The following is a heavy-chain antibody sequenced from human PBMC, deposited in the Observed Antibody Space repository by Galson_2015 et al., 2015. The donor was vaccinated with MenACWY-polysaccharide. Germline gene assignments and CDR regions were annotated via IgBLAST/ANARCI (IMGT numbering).Heavy chain of an antibody. V-gene: IGHV3-23*01. CDR2: LSPTTGNT. J-gene: IGHJ4*02. CDR1: GLTFSSYG. CDR3: AKGAAHYGSGNYYDY. D-gene: IGHD3-10*01. Sequence: LRLSCAGSGLTFSSYGLGWVRQAPGKGLEWVSGLSPTTGNTYYADSVRGRFTISRDNSKNTLYLQMGSLRAEDTALYYCAKGAAHYGSGNYYDYWGQGTQVTVSS.